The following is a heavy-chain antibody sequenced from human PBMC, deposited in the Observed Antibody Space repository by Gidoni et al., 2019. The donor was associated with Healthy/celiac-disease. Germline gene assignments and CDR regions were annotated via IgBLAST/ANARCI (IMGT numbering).Heavy chain of an antibody. J-gene: IGHJ4*02. CDR3: ASVFGGGIAGSRKVFDY. Sequence: QVQLVQSGAEVKKPGASVKVSCKASGYTFTGYYMHWVRQAPGQGLEWRGWINPNRGGPKYAQKFQGRVTMTRDTFIRTAYMEMSRLGSDDTAVYYCASVFGGGIAGSRKVFDYWGQGTLVTVSS. CDR1: GYTFTGYY. V-gene: IGHV1-2*02. D-gene: IGHD3-16*01. CDR2: INPNRGGP.